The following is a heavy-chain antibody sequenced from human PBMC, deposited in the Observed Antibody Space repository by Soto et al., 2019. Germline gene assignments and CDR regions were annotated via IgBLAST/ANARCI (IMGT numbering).Heavy chain of an antibody. J-gene: IGHJ5*02. CDR2: IWYDGSNK. CDR1: GFTFSSYG. D-gene: IGHD4-17*01. Sequence: GGSLRLSCASSGFTFSSYGMHLVRQAPGKGLEWVAVIWYDGSNKYYADSVKGRFTISRDNSKNTLYLQMNSLRAEDTAVYYCARDLVTTPHNWFDPWGQGTLVTVSS. CDR3: ARDLVTTPHNWFDP. V-gene: IGHV3-33*01.